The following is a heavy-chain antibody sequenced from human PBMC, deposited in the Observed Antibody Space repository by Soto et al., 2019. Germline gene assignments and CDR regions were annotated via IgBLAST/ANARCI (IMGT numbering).Heavy chain of an antibody. V-gene: IGHV4-4*02. CDR3: ARNPHGSGSYYNWFDP. Sequence: PSETLFLTCAVSGGSISSSNWWSWVRQPPGKGLEWIGEIYHSGSTNYNPSLKSRVTISVDKSKNQFSLKLSSVTAADTAVYYCARNPHGSGSYYNWFDPWGQGTLVTVSS. J-gene: IGHJ5*02. D-gene: IGHD3-10*01. CDR1: GGSISSSNW. CDR2: IYHSGST.